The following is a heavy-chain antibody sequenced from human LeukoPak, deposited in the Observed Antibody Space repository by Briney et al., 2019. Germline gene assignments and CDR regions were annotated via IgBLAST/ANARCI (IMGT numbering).Heavy chain of an antibody. CDR2: INHSGST. CDR1: GGSFSGYY. J-gene: IGHJ5*02. CDR3: ARVLVYSNYVRVSGWFDL. D-gene: IGHD4-11*01. V-gene: IGHV4-34*01. Sequence: PSETLSLTCAVYGGSFSGYYWSWIRQPPGKGLECIGEINHSGSTNYNPSLKSRVTISVDTSKNQFSLKLSSVTAADTAVYYCARVLVYSNYVRVSGWFDLWGQGTLVTVSS.